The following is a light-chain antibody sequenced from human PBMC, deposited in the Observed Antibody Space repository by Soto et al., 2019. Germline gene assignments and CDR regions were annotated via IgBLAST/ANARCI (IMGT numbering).Light chain of an antibody. V-gene: IGKV3-20*01. CDR1: QSVGSSY. CDR3: QQYASSPLT. CDR2: DAS. Sequence: EIELTQSPGTLSLSPGERATLSCRASQSVGSSYLAWYQQKPGQAPRLLIYDASSRATGIPDRFSGSGSGTDFTLTISRLQPEDFAVYYCQQYASSPLTFGGGTKVELK. J-gene: IGKJ4*01.